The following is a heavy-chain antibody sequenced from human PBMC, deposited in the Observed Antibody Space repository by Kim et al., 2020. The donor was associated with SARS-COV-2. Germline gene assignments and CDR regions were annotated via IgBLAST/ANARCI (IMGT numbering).Heavy chain of an antibody. J-gene: IGHJ4*03. CDR1: GFIVSGHY. CDR2: SRNKADRYTT. V-gene: IGHV3-72*01. Sequence: GGSLRLSCAASGFIVSGHYMDWVRQAPGKGLEWVSRSRNKADRYTTEYAASVKGRFTSSRADSKNSVYLQMNRLAATDTAEYDYTRDIRVSSIRYFYSW. D-gene: IGHD3-3*01. CDR3: TRDIRVSSIRYFYS.